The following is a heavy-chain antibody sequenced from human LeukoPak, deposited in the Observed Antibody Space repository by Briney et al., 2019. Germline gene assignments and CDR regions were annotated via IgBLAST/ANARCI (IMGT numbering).Heavy chain of an antibody. D-gene: IGHD4-17*01. Sequence: GASVKVSCKTSGYTFTSYYMHWVRQAPGQGPEWMGIIDPSGGSTTYAQKFQGRVTMTKDTSTSTVYMELNSLRSEDTAVYYCARDLFAEVTTTEFDYWGQGTLVTVSS. V-gene: IGHV1-46*01. CDR2: IDPSGGST. CDR1: GYTFTSYY. J-gene: IGHJ4*02. CDR3: ARDLFAEVTTTEFDY.